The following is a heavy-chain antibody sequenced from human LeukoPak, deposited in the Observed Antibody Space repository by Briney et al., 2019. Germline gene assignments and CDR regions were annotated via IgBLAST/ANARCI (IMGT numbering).Heavy chain of an antibody. V-gene: IGHV3-23*01. D-gene: IGHD6-13*01. CDR1: GFTFSSYA. J-gene: IGHJ4*02. CDR2: ISGSGGST. Sequence: PGGSLRLSCAASGFTFSSYAMSCVRQALGKGLEWVSAISGSGGSTYYADSVKGRFTISRDNSKNTLYLQMNSLRAEDTAVYYCAKHRPISSSRGYYFDYWGQGTLVTVSS. CDR3: AKHRPISSSRGYYFDY.